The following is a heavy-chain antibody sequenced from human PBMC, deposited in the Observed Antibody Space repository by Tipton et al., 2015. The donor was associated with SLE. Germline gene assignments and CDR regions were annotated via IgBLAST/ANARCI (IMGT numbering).Heavy chain of an antibody. Sequence: TLSLTCAVYGGSFSGYYWSWIRQPPGKGLEWIGYIYYSGSTNYNPSLKSRVTISVDTSKNQFSLKLSSVTAADTAVYYCARADSYFDYWGQGTLVTVSS. CDR1: GGSFSGYY. CDR3: ARADSYFDY. CDR2: IYYSGST. V-gene: IGHV4-59*01. J-gene: IGHJ4*02.